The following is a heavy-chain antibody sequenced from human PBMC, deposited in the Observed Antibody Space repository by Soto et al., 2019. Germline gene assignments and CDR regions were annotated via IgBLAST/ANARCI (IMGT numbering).Heavy chain of an antibody. V-gene: IGHV5-10-1*01. CDR2: IDPSDSYT. CDR1: GYRFTSYW. J-gene: IGHJ6*01. D-gene: IGHD6-19*01. Sequence: LKIPCKGSGYRFTSYWISWVRQMPGKGLEWMGRIDPSDSYTNYSPSFQGHVTISADKSISTAYLQWSSLKASDTAMYYCAISSDWYSPMYYFYYGLDVWGQGTTVTLSS. CDR3: AISSDWYSPMYYFYYGLDV.